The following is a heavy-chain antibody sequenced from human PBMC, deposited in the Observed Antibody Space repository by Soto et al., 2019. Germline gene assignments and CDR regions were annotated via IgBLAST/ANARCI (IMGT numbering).Heavy chain of an antibody. V-gene: IGHV1-8*01. CDR2: VNPSSGNT. CDR1: GYTFTTYD. CDR3: ARASMYIWNDH. Sequence: QVQLVQSGAEVKRPGASVKVSCEASGYTFTTYDINWVRQASGQGLEWMGCVNPSSGNTVYAQKFHGRVTMTRDTSISTAYRELSSLDSDDTAIYYCARASMYIWNDHWGQGTLVTVSS. J-gene: IGHJ5*02. D-gene: IGHD1-20*01.